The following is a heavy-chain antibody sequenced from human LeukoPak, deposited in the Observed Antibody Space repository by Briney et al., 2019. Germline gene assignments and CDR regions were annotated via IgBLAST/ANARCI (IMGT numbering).Heavy chain of an antibody. CDR3: ARHSPIVQYLPVDAFDI. CDR2: IYPGDSDT. Sequence: GESLKISCKGSGYSFTNYWLGWVRQMPGKGLEWMGIIYPGDSDTRYSPSFQGQVTISADKSISTAYLQWSSLKASDTAMYYCARHSPIVQYLPVDAFDIWGQGTMVTVSS. J-gene: IGHJ3*02. V-gene: IGHV5-51*01. D-gene: IGHD2-8*01. CDR1: GYSFTNYW.